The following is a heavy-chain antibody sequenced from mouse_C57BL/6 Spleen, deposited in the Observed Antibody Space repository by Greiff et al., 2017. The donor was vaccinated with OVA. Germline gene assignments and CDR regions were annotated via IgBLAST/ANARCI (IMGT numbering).Heavy chain of an antibody. D-gene: IGHD2-3*01. Sequence: VKLQQPGAELVKPGASVKMSCKASGYTFTSYWITWVKQRPGQGLEWIGDIYPGSGSTNYNEKFKSKATLTVDTSSSTAYMQLSSLTSEDSAVYYCARMRITTYAMDYWGQGTSVTVSS. CDR3: ARMRITTYAMDY. CDR2: IYPGSGST. J-gene: IGHJ4*01. V-gene: IGHV1-55*01. CDR1: GYTFTSYW.